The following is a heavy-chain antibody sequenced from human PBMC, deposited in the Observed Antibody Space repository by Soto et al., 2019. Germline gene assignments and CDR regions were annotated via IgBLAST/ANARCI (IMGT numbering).Heavy chain of an antibody. V-gene: IGHV3-30*18. J-gene: IGHJ4*02. Sequence: QVLLVESGGGVVQPGRSLRLSCAASGFTFSTYGMHWVRQAPGKGLEWVANISYDGRNKFYADSVKGRFTISRDNSKNTRALEVNSLRAEDTAVYYCAKLVSTPGLGAFDHGGQGTLVSVSS. CDR2: ISYDGRNK. D-gene: IGHD3-16*01. CDR3: AKLVSTPGLGAFDH. CDR1: GFTFSTYG.